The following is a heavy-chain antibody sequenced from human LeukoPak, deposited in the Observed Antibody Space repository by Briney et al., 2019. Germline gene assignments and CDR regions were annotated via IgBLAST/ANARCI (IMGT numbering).Heavy chain of an antibody. CDR2: ISAYNGNT. V-gene: IGHV1-18*01. D-gene: IGHD1-14*01. CDR1: GYTFTSYG. Sequence: GASVKVSCKASGYTFTSYGISWVRQAPGQGLEWMGWISAYNGNTNYAQKRQGRVTMTPDTSTSTAYMELRSLRSDDTAVYYCARVLTGRGGPPPDYWGQATLVTDSS. J-gene: IGHJ4*02. CDR3: ARVLTGRGGPPPDY.